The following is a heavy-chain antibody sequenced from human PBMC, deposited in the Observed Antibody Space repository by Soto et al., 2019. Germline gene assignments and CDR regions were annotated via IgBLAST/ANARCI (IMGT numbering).Heavy chain of an antibody. CDR3: ARAMDIVATSPISVDFDY. CDR2: INPSGGST. Sequence: ASVKVSCQASGYTFTSYYMHWVRQAPGQGLEWMGIINPSGGSTSYAQKFQGRVTMTRDTSTSTVYMELSSLRSEDTAVYYCARAMDIVATSPISVDFDYWGQGTLVTVSS. J-gene: IGHJ4*02. V-gene: IGHV1-46*03. D-gene: IGHD5-12*01. CDR1: GYTFTSYY.